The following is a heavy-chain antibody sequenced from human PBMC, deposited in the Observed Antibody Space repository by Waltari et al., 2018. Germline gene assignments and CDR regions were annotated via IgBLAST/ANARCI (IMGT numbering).Heavy chain of an antibody. Sequence: QVQLVQSGAEVKKAGACVKVSFKAAGYNFTSNDINCVTQVTGQGLEWMGWMNPNSGNTGYAQKFQGRVTITRNTSISTAYMELSSLRSEDTAVYYCAMGGEGAFDIWGQGTMVTVSS. J-gene: IGHJ3*02. V-gene: IGHV1-8*03. CDR1: GYNFTSND. D-gene: IGHD3-16*01. CDR2: MNPNSGNT. CDR3: AMGGEGAFDI.